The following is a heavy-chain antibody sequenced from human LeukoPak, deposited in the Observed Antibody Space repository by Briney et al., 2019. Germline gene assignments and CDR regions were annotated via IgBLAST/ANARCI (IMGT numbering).Heavy chain of an antibody. D-gene: IGHD2-2*02. Sequence: ASVKVSCKASGYTFTGYYMHWVRQAPGQGLEWMGWINPNSGGTNYAQKFQGRVTMTRDTSISTAYMELSRPRSDDTAVYYCARVPAAIGPYYYYMDVWGKGTTVTVSS. CDR2: INPNSGGT. CDR3: ARVPAAIGPYYYYMDV. CDR1: GYTFTGYY. V-gene: IGHV1-2*02. J-gene: IGHJ6*03.